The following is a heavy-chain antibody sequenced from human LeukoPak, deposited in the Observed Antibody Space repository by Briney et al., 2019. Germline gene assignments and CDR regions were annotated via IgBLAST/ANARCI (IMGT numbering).Heavy chain of an antibody. D-gene: IGHD3-10*01. Sequence: GGSLRLSCSGSGFTFEDYGMSWVRQVPGKGLEWVSGINWDGGSTGYAESVKGRFIISRDNAKNSLYLQMNSLKTEDTAVYYCTTDNYLWVGDLFGEHSWGQGTLVTVSS. V-gene: IGHV3-20*04. CDR1: GFTFEDYG. J-gene: IGHJ4*02. CDR2: INWDGGST. CDR3: TTDNYLWVGDLFGEHS.